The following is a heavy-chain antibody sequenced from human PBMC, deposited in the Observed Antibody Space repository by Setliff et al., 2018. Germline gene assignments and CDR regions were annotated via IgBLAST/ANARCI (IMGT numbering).Heavy chain of an antibody. J-gene: IGHJ6*03. D-gene: IGHD3-16*01. Sequence: GGSLRLSCAASGFTFSNAWMTWVRQAPGKGLEWVGRIKSKADGGTTDYVAPVKGRFTISRDDSKNTLFMQMNNLKIEDTAVYYCTTWPENGGYYYYYYMDVWGKGTTVTVSS. V-gene: IGHV3-15*01. CDR2: IKSKADGGTT. CDR1: GFTFSNAW. CDR3: TTWPENGGYYYYYYMDV.